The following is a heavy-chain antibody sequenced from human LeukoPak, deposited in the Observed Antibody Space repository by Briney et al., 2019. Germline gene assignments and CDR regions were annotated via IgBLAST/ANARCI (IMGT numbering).Heavy chain of an antibody. V-gene: IGHV4-38-2*02. Sequence: SETLSLTCSVSNYSISNGYFGCGIRQPPGRGLGWIGSLHHTGGTYYKPSLNSRVTISVDKSKNHFSLKLSSVTAADTAVYYCARAMGSVLLWFGELLDYWGQGTLVTVSS. J-gene: IGHJ4*02. D-gene: IGHD3-10*01. CDR2: LHHTGGT. CDR3: ARAMGSVLLWFGELLDY. CDR1: NYSISNGYF.